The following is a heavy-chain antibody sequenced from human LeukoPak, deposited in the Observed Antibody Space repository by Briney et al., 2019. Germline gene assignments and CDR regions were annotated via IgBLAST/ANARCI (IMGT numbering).Heavy chain of an antibody. CDR3: AKGLHCSSTSCYTAFDI. CDR1: GFTFSSYA. V-gene: IGHV3-23*01. D-gene: IGHD2-2*02. CDR2: ISGSGGST. Sequence: SGGSLSLSRAPSGFTFSSYAMSWARPAPGKGLEWVAAISGSGGSTHYADSVKGRFTISRDNSKNTLYLQMNSLRAEDTTVYYCAKGLHCSSTSCYTAFDIWGQGTMVTVSS. J-gene: IGHJ3*02.